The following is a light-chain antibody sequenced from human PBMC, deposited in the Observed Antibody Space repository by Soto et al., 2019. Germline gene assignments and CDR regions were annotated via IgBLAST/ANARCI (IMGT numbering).Light chain of an antibody. J-gene: IGKJ2*01. Sequence: DIVMTQSPDSLAVSLGERATINCKSSQSVLSYSNNKNYLVWYQQKPGQPPNLLIYWASTRESGVPDRFSGSGSGTDFSLTISSLQADDVAVYYCQQYYSTPYTFGQGTKLEIK. CDR3: QQYYSTPYT. CDR2: WAS. CDR1: QSVLSYSNNKNY. V-gene: IGKV4-1*01.